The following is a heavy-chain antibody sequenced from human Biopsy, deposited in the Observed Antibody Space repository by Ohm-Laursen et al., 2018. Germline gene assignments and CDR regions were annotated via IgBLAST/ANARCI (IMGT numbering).Heavy chain of an antibody. CDR2: ISFDGSDQ. D-gene: IGHD6-13*01. CDR3: VKDRGAAGTDYYYGMDV. V-gene: IGHV3-30*18. CDR1: RFTFSTYG. Sequence: SLRLSCAASRFTFSTYGMHWVRQAPGKGLEWVAVISFDGSDQRYADSVKGRFTISRDNSKNTLFLQMNSLRAEDTAVFYCVKDRGAAGTDYYYGMDVWGQGTTVTVSS. J-gene: IGHJ6*01.